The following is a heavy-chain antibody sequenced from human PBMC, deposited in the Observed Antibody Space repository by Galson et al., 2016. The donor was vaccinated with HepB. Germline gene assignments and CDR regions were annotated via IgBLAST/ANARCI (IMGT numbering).Heavy chain of an antibody. V-gene: IGHV3-30*03. J-gene: IGHJ5*02. CDR1: GVIFSSYA. D-gene: IGHD2-2*01. CDR2: ISDNGTKK. Sequence: SLRLSCAASGVIFSSYAMHWVRQAPGKGLEWVAVISDNGTKKNYAESVKGRFSISRDNSKNTLYLQMNSLRAEDTAVYYCARDVYCRSISCYGCFDPWGQGTLVTVSS. CDR3: ARDVYCRSISCYGCFDP.